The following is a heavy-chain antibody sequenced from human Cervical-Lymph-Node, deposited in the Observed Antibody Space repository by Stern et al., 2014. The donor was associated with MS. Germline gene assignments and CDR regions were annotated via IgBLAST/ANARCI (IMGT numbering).Heavy chain of an antibody. CDR1: GYTFTSYW. Sequence: VQLVESGPEVKRPGESLKISCQASGYTFTSYWIGWVRQMPGKGLEWIAIIFPGGPDIRYSQSFQGQVTISADKSSSTAYLQWNNLKASDTAIYYCARQRYFDYWGQGTLVTVSS. CDR2: IFPGGPDI. V-gene: IGHV5-51*01. J-gene: IGHJ4*02. CDR3: ARQRYFDY.